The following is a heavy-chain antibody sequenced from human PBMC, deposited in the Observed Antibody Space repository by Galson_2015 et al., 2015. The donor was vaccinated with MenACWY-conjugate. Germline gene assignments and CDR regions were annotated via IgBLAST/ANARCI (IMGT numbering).Heavy chain of an antibody. V-gene: IGHV3-23*01. CDR1: GFTSSSYA. CDR2: ISGSGGST. CDR3: AKGGLWYFDL. Sequence: SLRLSCAASGFTSSSYAMSWVRQVPGKGLEWVSAISGSGGSTYYADSVKGRFTISRDNPKNTLYLQMNSLRAEDTAVYYCAKGGLWYFDLWGRGTLVTVSS. J-gene: IGHJ2*01. D-gene: IGHD3-16*01.